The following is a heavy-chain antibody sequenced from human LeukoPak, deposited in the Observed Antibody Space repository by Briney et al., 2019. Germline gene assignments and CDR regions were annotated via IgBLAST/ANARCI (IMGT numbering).Heavy chain of an antibody. Sequence: GGSLRLSCAASGFTFSSYGMSWVRQAPGKGLEWVSGISGGGVSTYYADSVKGRFTISRDNSKNTLYLQMNSLRAEDTAVYYCASRVGWLGTPPDNWGQGTLVTVSS. D-gene: IGHD6-19*01. V-gene: IGHV3-23*01. CDR1: GFTFSSYG. J-gene: IGHJ4*02. CDR2: ISGGGVST. CDR3: ASRVGWLGTPPDN.